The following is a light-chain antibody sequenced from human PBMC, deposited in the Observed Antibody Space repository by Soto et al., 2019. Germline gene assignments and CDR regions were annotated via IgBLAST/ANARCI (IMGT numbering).Light chain of an antibody. Sequence: EIVMTQSPATLSVSPGERVTLSCRASQTVHSKLAWYQQKPGQAPRLLIYDTSTRATGIAARFSGSGSGTDFTLTISSLQSEAFAGYYCQQYDSWLNFGGGTKVDIK. CDR3: QQYDSWLN. CDR2: DTS. V-gene: IGKV3-15*01. CDR1: QTVHSK. J-gene: IGKJ4*01.